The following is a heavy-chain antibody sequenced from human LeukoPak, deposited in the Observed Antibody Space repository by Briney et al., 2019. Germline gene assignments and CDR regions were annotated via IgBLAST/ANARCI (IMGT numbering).Heavy chain of an antibody. D-gene: IGHD2-2*01. CDR2: ISGSGGST. CDR3: AGVVPAARRSYYFDY. Sequence: PGGSLRLSCAASGFTFSSYAMSWVRQAPGKGLEWVSAISGSGGSTYYADSVKGRFTISRDNSKNTLYLQMNSLRAEDTAVYYRAGVVPAARRSYYFDYWGQGTLVTVSS. CDR1: GFTFSSYA. V-gene: IGHV3-23*01. J-gene: IGHJ4*02.